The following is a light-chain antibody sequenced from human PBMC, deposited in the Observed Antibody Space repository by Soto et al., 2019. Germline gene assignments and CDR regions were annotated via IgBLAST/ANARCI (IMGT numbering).Light chain of an antibody. J-gene: IGKJ2*01. Sequence: DIQMTQSPSTLSASVGDRVTITCRASQRINNWLAWYQQKPGKAPKFLMFDASTLETGVPSRFSGSGSGTEFTLTISSLQPDDFATYFCQQYHTYLYTFGQGTKLEIK. CDR1: QRINNW. CDR2: DAS. CDR3: QQYHTYLYT. V-gene: IGKV1-5*01.